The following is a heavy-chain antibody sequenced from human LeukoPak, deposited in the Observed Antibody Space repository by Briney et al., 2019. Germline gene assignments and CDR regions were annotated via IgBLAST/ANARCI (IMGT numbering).Heavy chain of an antibody. Sequence: NPSETLSLTCTVSGGSIRSNHWSWIRQPPGKGLEWIGYIFYSGSTNYNPSLKSRVTISIDTSKNQVSLKLSSVTAADTAVYYCARDAIPEAFDIWGQGTMVTVS. CDR3: ARDAIPEAFDI. D-gene: IGHD2-2*02. V-gene: IGHV4-59*01. J-gene: IGHJ3*02. CDR1: GGSIRSNH. CDR2: IFYSGST.